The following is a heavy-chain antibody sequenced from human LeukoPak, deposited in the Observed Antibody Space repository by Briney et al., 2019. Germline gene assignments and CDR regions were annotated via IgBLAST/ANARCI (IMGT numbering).Heavy chain of an antibody. V-gene: IGHV3-30*02. D-gene: IGHD6-13*01. CDR1: GFTFSSYG. Sequence: GGSLRLSCAASGFTFSSYGMHWLRQAPGKGLEWVAVIRYDGSNKYYADSVKGRFTISRDNSKNTLYLQMNSLRAEDTAVYYCAKYTAAAGIDYWGQGTLVTVSS. CDR2: IRYDGSNK. CDR3: AKYTAAAGIDY. J-gene: IGHJ4*02.